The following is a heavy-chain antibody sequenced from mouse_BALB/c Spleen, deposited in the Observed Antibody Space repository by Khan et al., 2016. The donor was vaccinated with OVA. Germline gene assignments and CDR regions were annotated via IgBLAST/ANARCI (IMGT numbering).Heavy chain of an antibody. CDR2: INPNNGYT. Sequence: QVQLQQSGAELARPGASVKMSCKASGYTFTSYTIHWIKLRPGQGLEWIGYINPNNGYTNYNQKFKDKATLTADKSSTTVYMQLSSLTSDDSAVYNCVRDRGYYRNDGWFAYWGQGTLVTVSA. V-gene: IGHV1-4*01. D-gene: IGHD2-14*01. CDR1: GYTFTSYT. CDR3: VRDRGYYRNDGWFAY. J-gene: IGHJ3*01.